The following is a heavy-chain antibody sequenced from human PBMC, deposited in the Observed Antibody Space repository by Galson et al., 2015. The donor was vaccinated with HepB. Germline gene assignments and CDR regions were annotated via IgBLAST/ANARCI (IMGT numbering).Heavy chain of an antibody. Sequence: SVKVSCKASGYTFTAYYMHWVRQAPGQGLEWMGWMNPDSGGTHYAQKFQGRVTMTRDTSINTAYMEVNSLRSDDTAVYYCTRELDYASSGYLDYWARYWYFDIWGRGTLVTVSS. J-gene: IGHJ2*01. D-gene: IGHD3-22*01. V-gene: IGHV1-2*02. CDR2: MNPDSGGT. CDR3: TRELDYASSGYLDYWARYWYFDI. CDR1: GYTFTAYY.